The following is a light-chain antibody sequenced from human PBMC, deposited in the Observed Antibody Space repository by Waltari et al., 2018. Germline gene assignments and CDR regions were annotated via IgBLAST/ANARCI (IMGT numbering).Light chain of an antibody. CDR3: QQYNKYPLT. V-gene: IGKV1-5*03. CDR1: QSIITW. CDR2: KAS. J-gene: IGKJ4*01. Sequence: DIQMTQSPSTLSASVGDRVTISCRASQSIITWLAWYPQKPGKAPTLLVYKASRLESGVPSRCSGSGSGTEFTLTISSLQADDFATYYCQQYNKYPLTFGGGTKVEI.